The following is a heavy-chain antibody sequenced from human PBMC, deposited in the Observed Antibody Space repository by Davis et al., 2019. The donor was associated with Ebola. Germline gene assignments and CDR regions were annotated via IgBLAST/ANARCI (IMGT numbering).Heavy chain of an antibody. CDR3: ARDQSIAVAGPRGWFDP. J-gene: IGHJ5*02. CDR1: GDSLSSNSAA. D-gene: IGHD6-19*01. V-gene: IGHV6-1*01. CDR2: TYYRSRWYN. Sequence: MPSETLSLTCAISGDSLSSNSAAWNWIRQSPSRGLEWLGRTYYRSRWYNDYAVSVKSRITIKPDTSKNQFSLQLNSVTPEDTAVYYCARDQSIAVAGPRGWFDPWGQGTLVTVSS.